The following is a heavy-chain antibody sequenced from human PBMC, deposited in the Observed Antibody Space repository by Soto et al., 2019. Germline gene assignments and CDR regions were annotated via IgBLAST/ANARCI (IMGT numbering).Heavy chain of an antibody. CDR2: IYPGDSDT. J-gene: IGHJ4*02. CDR3: ARSTNIVVATCGY. CDR1: GYSFTSYW. V-gene: IGHV5-51*01. D-gene: IGHD2-2*01. Sequence: GASLKISCKFSGYSFTSYWIGWVLQMPGKGLEWMGIIYPGDSDTRYSPSFQGQVTISADKSISTAYLQWSSLKASDTAMYYWARSTNIVVATCGYWGKGNLVTV.